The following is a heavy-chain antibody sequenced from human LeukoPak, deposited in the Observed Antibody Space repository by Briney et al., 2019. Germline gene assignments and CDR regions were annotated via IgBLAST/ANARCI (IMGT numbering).Heavy chain of an antibody. CDR3: ARERDFWSCYSFDY. D-gene: IGHD3-3*01. V-gene: IGHV4-59*01. Sequence: SETLSLTCTVSGGSISTYYWSWVRQRPGQGLEWIGYVYYSGSTEYNPSLKSRVTMSVDTSKITFSLKLNSMTAAATAVYYCARERDFWSCYSFDYWGQGAPVTVSS. J-gene: IGHJ4*02. CDR2: VYYSGST. CDR1: GGSISTYY.